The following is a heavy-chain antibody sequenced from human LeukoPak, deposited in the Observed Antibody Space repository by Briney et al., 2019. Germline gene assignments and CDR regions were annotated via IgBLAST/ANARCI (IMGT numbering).Heavy chain of an antibody. CDR1: GFTFSDYY. J-gene: IGHJ4*02. D-gene: IGHD3-22*01. CDR2: ISSSGSTI. Sequence: PGGSLRLSCAASGFTFSDYYMSWIRQAPGKGLEWVSYISSSGSTIYYADSVKGRFTISRDNAKNSLYLQMNSLRAEDTAVYYCASSYYDSSGPFDYWGQGTLVTVSS. CDR3: ASSYYDSSGPFDY. V-gene: IGHV3-11*04.